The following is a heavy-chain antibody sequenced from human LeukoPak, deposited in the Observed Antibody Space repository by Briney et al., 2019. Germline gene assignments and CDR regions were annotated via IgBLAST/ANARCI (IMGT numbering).Heavy chain of an antibody. Sequence: PGGSLRLSCAASGFTFSSYAMSWVRQAPGKGLEWVSAINGSGGSTYYADSVKGRFTISRDNSKNTLYLQMNSLRAEDTAVYYCAKDKSHSSWTSRFYYYAMDVWGQGTTVTVSS. V-gene: IGHV3-23*01. CDR1: GFTFSSYA. CDR3: AKDKSHSSWTSRFYYYAMDV. D-gene: IGHD6-13*01. J-gene: IGHJ6*02. CDR2: INGSGGST.